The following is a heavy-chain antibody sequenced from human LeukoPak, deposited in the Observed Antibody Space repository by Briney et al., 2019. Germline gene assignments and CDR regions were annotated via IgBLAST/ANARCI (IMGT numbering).Heavy chain of an antibody. V-gene: IGHV4-59*01. CDR2: MYYSGTT. Sequence: PSETLSLTCTVSGGSITSYYRSWVRETPGKGLGWGGLMYYSGTTNYNPSLKSRVTISLGMSKNQFSLKLSSVTAADTAVYYCARLPMAVTPHVDYWGQGTLVTVSS. J-gene: IGHJ4*02. D-gene: IGHD2-21*02. CDR3: ARLPMAVTPHVDY. CDR1: GGSITSYY.